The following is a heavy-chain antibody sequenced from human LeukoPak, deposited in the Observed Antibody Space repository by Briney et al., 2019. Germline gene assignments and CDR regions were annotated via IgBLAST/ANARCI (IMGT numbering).Heavy chain of an antibody. CDR1: GFTFSSYA. V-gene: IGHV3-23*01. CDR3: AKDRHYYDSSGYYPDY. D-gene: IGHD3-22*01. Sequence: GGSLRLSCAASGFTFSSYAMSWVRQAPGKGLEWVSAISGSGGSTYYADSVKGRFTISRDNSKNTLYLQMNSLRAEDTAVYYCAKDRHYYDSSGYYPDYWGQGTLVTVSS. CDR2: ISGSGGST. J-gene: IGHJ4*02.